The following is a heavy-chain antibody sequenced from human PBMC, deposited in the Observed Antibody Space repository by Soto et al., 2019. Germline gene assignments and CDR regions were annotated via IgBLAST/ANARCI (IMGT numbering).Heavy chain of an antibody. CDR2: ISINGGST. D-gene: IGHD3-16*01. Sequence: GGSLRLSCSASGFTFSSYAMHWVRQAPGKGLEYVSSISINGGSTHYADSVKGRFTISRDNSRNTQYLQMSSLRADDTAVYYCAKDLSWGQSDYWGQGTLVTVSS. CDR3: AKDLSWGQSDY. J-gene: IGHJ4*02. CDR1: GFTFSSYA. V-gene: IGHV3-64D*06.